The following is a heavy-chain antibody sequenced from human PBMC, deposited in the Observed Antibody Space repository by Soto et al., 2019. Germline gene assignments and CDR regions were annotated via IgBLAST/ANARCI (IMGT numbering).Heavy chain of an antibody. V-gene: IGHV5-51*01. D-gene: IGHD2-21*02. Sequence: GESLKISCKGSGYSFTSYWIGWVRQMPGKGLEWMGIIYPGDSDTRYSPSFQGQVTISADKSISTAYLQWSSLKASDTAMSYCSRRYTTTAIVYYYYGMDVWGQGTTVTVSS. J-gene: IGHJ6*02. CDR1: GYSFTSYW. CDR3: SRRYTTTAIVYYYYGMDV. CDR2: IYPGDSDT.